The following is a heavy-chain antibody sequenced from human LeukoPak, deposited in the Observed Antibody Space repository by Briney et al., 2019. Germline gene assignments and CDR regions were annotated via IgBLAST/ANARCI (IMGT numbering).Heavy chain of an antibody. CDR1: GFTFSSYG. CDR2: IRSDGSNK. J-gene: IGHJ5*02. D-gene: IGHD5-12*01. V-gene: IGHV3-30*02. CDR3: AKGVIVATIINWFDP. Sequence: GGSLRLSCAASGFTFSSYGMHWVCQAPGKGLEWVAFIRSDGSNKYYADSVKGRFTISRDNSKNTLYLQMNSLRAEDTAVYYCAKGVIVATIINWFDPWGQGTLVTVSS.